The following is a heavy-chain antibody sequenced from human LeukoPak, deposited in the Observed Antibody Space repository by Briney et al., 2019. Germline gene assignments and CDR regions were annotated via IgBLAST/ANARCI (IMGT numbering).Heavy chain of an antibody. CDR1: GITSNNYA. CDR2: ICGYGGGT. D-gene: IGHD6-13*01. Sequence: PGGSLRLSCVVSGITSNNYAMSWVRQAPGKGLEWVSGICGYGGGTNYADSVKGRFTISRDHSKNTFYLQMDSLRVEDTAIYYCAKVDWSSSWNNPDCWGQGTLVIVSS. CDR3: AKVDWSSSWNNPDC. J-gene: IGHJ4*02. V-gene: IGHV3-23*01.